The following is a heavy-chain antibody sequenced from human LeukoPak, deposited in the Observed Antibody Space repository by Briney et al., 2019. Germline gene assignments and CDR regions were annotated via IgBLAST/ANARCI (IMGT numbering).Heavy chain of an antibody. CDR3: ARPTYADHLDDN. J-gene: IGHJ4*02. Sequence: GESLKISCKASGYSFATYWIGWVRHMPGKSLEWMGIIFPADSDTRYSPSFQGQVTISADKSTTTAYLQWRSLKASDTAMYYCARPTYADHLDDNWGQGTLVTVSS. CDR2: IFPADSDT. D-gene: IGHD4-17*01. V-gene: IGHV5-51*01. CDR1: GYSFATYW.